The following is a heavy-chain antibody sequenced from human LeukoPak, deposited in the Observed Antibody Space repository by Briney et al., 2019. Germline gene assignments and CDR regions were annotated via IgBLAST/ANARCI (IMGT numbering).Heavy chain of an antibody. CDR1: GFVFSDYY. CDR3: AKGEFEQLASSFDY. Sequence: PGGSLRLSCVGSGFVFSDYYMHWVRQAPGKGLEWVSGISWNSGSIGYADSVKGRFTISRDNAKNSLYLQMNSLRAEDTALYYCAKGEFEQLASSFDYWGQGTLVTVSS. J-gene: IGHJ4*02. D-gene: IGHD6-13*01. V-gene: IGHV3-9*01. CDR2: ISWNSGSI.